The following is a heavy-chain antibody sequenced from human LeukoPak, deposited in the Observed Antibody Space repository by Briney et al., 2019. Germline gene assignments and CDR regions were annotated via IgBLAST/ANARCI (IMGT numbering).Heavy chain of an antibody. CDR3: ARPGRYTYWYFDL. CDR2: VYYSGSA. J-gene: IGHJ2*01. V-gene: IGHV4-59*01. CDR1: GDSISTDY. D-gene: IGHD1-26*01. Sequence: SETLSLTCTVSGDSISTDYWSWIRQPPGKGLEWIGNVYYSGSANYNPTLRTRVTISVDTSKNQFSLKLSSVTAADTAVYYCARPGRYTYWYFDLWGRGTLVTVSS.